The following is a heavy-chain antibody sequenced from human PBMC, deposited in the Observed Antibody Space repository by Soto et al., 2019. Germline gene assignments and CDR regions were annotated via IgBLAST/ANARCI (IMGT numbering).Heavy chain of an antibody. CDR1: GGSISSYY. V-gene: IGHV4-4*07. J-gene: IGHJ4*02. Sequence: SETLSLTCNVSGGSISSYYWSLIRQPAGKGLEWSGRIYTSGSTNYNPSLKSRVTMSVDTSKNQFSLKLSSVTAADTAVYYCARGTVGGQRFDYWGQGTLVTVSS. CDR2: IYTSGST. D-gene: IGHD1-26*01. CDR3: ARGTVGGQRFDY.